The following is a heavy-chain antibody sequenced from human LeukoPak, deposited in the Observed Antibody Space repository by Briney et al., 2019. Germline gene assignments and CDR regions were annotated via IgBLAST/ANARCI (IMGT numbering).Heavy chain of an antibody. Sequence: GGSLTLSCAATGFSFTNYAMSWVRQAAGKGLEWVSGISASTSITYYADSVKGRFSISRDNSQNSVSLQMNSLSAEDTAVYYCAKDSTGRELPNFFDTRGQGTLVTVSS. J-gene: IGHJ5*02. V-gene: IGHV3-23*01. CDR1: GFSFTNYA. D-gene: IGHD1-26*01. CDR3: AKDSTGRELPNFFDT. CDR2: ISASTSIT.